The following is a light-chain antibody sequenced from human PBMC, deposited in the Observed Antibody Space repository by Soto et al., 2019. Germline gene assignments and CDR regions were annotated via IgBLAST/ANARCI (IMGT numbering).Light chain of an antibody. CDR3: QQYGSSPPTLT. CDR1: QSVSSSY. CDR2: GAS. Sequence: EIVLTQSPGTLSLSPGERATLSCRASQSVSSSYLAWYQQKPGQAPRLLIYGASSRATGITDRFSGSGSGTDFTLTISRLEPEDFAVYYCQQYGSSPPTLTFGQGTKVEIK. V-gene: IGKV3-20*01. J-gene: IGKJ1*01.